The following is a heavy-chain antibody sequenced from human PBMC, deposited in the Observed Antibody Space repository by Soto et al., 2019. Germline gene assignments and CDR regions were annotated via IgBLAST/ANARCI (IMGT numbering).Heavy chain of an antibody. J-gene: IGHJ4*02. Sequence: QVQLQQWGAGLLKPSETLSLTCAVYGGSFSGYYWSWIRQPPGKGLEWIGEINHSGSTNYNPSLNSRVTISVDTSKNQFSLKLSSVTAADTAVYYCASGALDGDYIYFDYWGQGTLVTVSS. V-gene: IGHV4-34*01. CDR2: INHSGST. D-gene: IGHD4-17*01. CDR3: ASGALDGDYIYFDY. CDR1: GGSFSGYY.